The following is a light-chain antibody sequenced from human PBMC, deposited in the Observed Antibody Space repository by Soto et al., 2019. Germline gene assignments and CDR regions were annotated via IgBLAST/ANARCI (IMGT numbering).Light chain of an antibody. CDR1: QNVNNR. V-gene: IGKV3-15*01. CDR3: QHFNRWPLL. Sequence: EIVMTQSPAMLSVSPWERATLSCIASQNVNNRLAWYQQKAGQPPRLLIYGASTRATGIPARFSGSGSGTEFTLTISSLQSEDFAVYYCQHFNRWPLLFGQGTKVDIK. CDR2: GAS. J-gene: IGKJ1*01.